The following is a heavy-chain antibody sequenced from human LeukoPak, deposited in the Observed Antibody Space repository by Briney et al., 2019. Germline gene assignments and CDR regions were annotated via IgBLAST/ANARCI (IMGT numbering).Heavy chain of an antibody. CDR1: GFTFSSYG. Sequence: GGSLRLSRAASGFTFSSYGMHWVRQAPGKGLEWVAVIWYDGSNKYYADSVKGRFTISRDNSKNTLYLQMNSLRAEDTAVYYCAKGNSYGYPRGFYYFDYWGQGTLVTVSS. CDR3: AKGNSYGYPRGFYYFDY. V-gene: IGHV3-33*06. D-gene: IGHD5-18*01. J-gene: IGHJ4*02. CDR2: IWYDGSNK.